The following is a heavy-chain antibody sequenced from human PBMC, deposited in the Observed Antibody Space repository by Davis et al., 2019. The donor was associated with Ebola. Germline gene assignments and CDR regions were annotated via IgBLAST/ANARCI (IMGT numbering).Heavy chain of an antibody. CDR1: VCTFSSYA. J-gene: IGHJ6*02. D-gene: IGHD4-11*01. V-gene: IGHV1-69*04. CDR3: ASTFGYSNYGRGYYYYGMDV. CDR2: IIPILGIA. Sequence: AASVNVSCKASVCTFSSYAISWVRQAPGQGLEWMGRIIPILGIANYAQKFQGRVTITADKSTSTAYMELSSLRSEDTAVYYCASTFGYSNYGRGYYYYGMDVWGQGTTVTVSS.